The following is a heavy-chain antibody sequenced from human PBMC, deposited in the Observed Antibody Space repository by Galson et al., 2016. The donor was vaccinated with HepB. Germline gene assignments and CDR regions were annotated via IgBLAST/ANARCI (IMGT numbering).Heavy chain of an antibody. V-gene: IGHV1-69*13. J-gene: IGHJ3*02. Sequence: SVKVSCKASGGTFSSYEISWVRQAPGQGLEWMGGINPIFGTANYTQKFQGRVTLTADESTSTAYMELSSLRSEDTAVYYCARLTTEDAFDIWGQGTMVTVSS. CDR1: GGTFSSYE. CDR2: INPIFGTA. CDR3: ARLTTEDAFDI. D-gene: IGHD1-14*01.